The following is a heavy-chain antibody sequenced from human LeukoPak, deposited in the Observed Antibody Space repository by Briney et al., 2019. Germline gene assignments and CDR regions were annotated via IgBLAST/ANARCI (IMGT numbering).Heavy chain of an antibody. D-gene: IGHD3-22*01. CDR3: ARLGGGYYRFFDY. V-gene: IGHV3-21*04. CDR2: ISNSSSYI. J-gene: IGHJ4*02. Sequence: PGGSLRLSCAASGFTFSSYSMNWVRQAPGKGLEWVSSISNSSSYIYYADSVKGRFTISRDNAKNSLYLQMNSVTAADTAVYYCARLGGGYYRFFDYWGQGTLVTVSS. CDR1: GFTFSSYS.